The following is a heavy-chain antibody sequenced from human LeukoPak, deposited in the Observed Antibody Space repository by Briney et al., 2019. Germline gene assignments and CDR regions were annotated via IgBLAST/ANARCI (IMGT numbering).Heavy chain of an antibody. V-gene: IGHV3-30*18. D-gene: IGHD3-16*01. J-gene: IGHJ4*02. CDR2: ISYDGSNK. CDR1: RFIFSNYG. Sequence: PGGSLRLSCAASRFIFSNYGMHWVRQAPGKGLEWVAVISYDGSNKYYADSVKGRFTISRDDSKNTLYLQMNSLRAEDTAVYYCAKDIWGGNEGWGQGTLVTVSS. CDR3: AKDIWGGNEG.